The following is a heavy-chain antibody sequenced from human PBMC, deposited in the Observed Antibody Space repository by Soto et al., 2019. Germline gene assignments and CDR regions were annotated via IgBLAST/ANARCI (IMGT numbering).Heavy chain of an antibody. Sequence: QVQLVQSGAELKKPGSSVKVSCEASGGSFSKKAISWVRQAPGQGPEWMGGINTKFGSTNYAPKFQGRISITADESTNTVYMALSSLTSEDTAVYYCARGASSGFEYWYFDLWGRGTLVSASS. CDR1: GGSFSKKA. J-gene: IGHJ2*01. CDR3: ARGASSGFEYWYFDL. D-gene: IGHD5-12*01. CDR2: INTKFGST. V-gene: IGHV1-69*01.